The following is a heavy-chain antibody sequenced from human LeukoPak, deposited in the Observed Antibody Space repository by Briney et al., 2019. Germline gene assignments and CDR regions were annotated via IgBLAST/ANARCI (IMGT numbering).Heavy chain of an antibody. J-gene: IGHJ1*01. V-gene: IGHV3-7*01. CDR1: GFTFSSFW. CDR3: ATYSRNNGREFHY. D-gene: IGHD6-13*01. Sequence: PGGSLRLSCVASGFTFSSFWMSWVRQAPGKGLEWVGWINQDESDKQYVDSVKGRFTISRDNGKNSAYLQMNSLRVEDTAVYYCATYSRNNGREFHYWGQGTLVSVSP. CDR2: INQDESDK.